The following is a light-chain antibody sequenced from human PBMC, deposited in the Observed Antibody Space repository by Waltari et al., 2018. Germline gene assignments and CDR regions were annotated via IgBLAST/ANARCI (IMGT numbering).Light chain of an antibody. Sequence: DIQMTQSTSSLSASVGDRVTITCRASQSISSYLNWYQQKPVKAPKLLIYAASSLQSGVPSRFSGSGSGTDFTLTISSLQPEDFATYYCQQSYSTPRTFGQGTKVEIK. J-gene: IGKJ1*01. V-gene: IGKV1-39*01. CDR3: QQSYSTPRT. CDR1: QSISSY. CDR2: AAS.